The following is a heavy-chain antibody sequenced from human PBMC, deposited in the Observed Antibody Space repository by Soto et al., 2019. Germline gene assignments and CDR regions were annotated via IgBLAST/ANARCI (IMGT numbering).Heavy chain of an antibody. V-gene: IGHV1-8*01. CDR3: ASAECSGGSCYLNEYAFDI. CDR2: MNPNSGNT. CDR1: GYTFPSYD. D-gene: IGHD2-15*01. J-gene: IGHJ3*02. Sequence: ASVKVSCKASGYTFPSYDINWVRQATGQGLEWMRWMNPNSGNTGYAQKFQGRVTMTRNTSISTAYMELSSLRSEDTAVYYCASAECSGGSCYLNEYAFDIWGQGTMVTVSS.